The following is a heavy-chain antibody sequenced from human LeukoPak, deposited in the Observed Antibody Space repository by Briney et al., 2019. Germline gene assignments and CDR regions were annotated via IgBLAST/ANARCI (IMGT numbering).Heavy chain of an antibody. CDR2: IHYTGST. Sequence: PSETLSLTCTVSGGSISGSSYYWGWIHQPPGKGLEWIGSIHYTGSTYYKPSLKSRVTISVDTSKNQFSLKLTSVTAADTAVYYCARPPGFSTSFWDWGQGTLVTVSS. CDR3: ARPPGFSTSFWD. J-gene: IGHJ4*02. D-gene: IGHD2-2*01. V-gene: IGHV4-39*01. CDR1: GGSISGSSYY.